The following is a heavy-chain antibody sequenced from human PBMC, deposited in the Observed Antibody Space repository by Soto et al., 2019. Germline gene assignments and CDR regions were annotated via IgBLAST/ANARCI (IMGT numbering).Heavy chain of an antibody. CDR3: VREGYSYCYRYFDS. CDR1: GGSISSSDYY. D-gene: IGHD5-18*01. Sequence: SETLSLTCTVSGGSISSSDYYWGWLSQPPGKGLEWIGYIFYTGTTYYNPSLTSRRAISTDTSKNQCSLRLSFVTDADTAVYYCVREGYSYCYRYFDSWGQGTRVTVSS. CDR2: IFYTGTT. J-gene: IGHJ4*02. V-gene: IGHV4-30-4*01.